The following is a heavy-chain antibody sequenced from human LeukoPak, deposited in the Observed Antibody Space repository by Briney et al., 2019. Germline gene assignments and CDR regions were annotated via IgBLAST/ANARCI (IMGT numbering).Heavy chain of an antibody. D-gene: IGHD2-8*01. Sequence: ASVKVSCKASGYTFTSYGISWVRQAPGQGLEWMGWISAYNGNTNYAQKLQGRVTMTRDMSTSTVYMELSSLRSEDTAVYYCAREKSSPYCTNGVCLMVAYFDYWGQGTLVTVSS. CDR3: AREKSSPYCTNGVCLMVAYFDY. V-gene: IGHV1-18*01. CDR1: GYTFTSYG. CDR2: ISAYNGNT. J-gene: IGHJ4*02.